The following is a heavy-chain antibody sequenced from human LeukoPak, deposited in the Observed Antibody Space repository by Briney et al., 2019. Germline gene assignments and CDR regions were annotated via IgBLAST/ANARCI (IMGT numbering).Heavy chain of an antibody. CDR3: ARVGDLNWFDP. V-gene: IGHV3-53*01. Sequence: GGSLRLSCAASGFTVSSNYMSWVSQAPGKGLEWVSVIYSGGSTYYADSVKGRFTISRDNSKNTLYLQMNSLRAEDTAVYYCARVGDLNWFDPWGQGTLVTVSS. J-gene: IGHJ5*02. CDR2: IYSGGST. CDR1: GFTVSSNY.